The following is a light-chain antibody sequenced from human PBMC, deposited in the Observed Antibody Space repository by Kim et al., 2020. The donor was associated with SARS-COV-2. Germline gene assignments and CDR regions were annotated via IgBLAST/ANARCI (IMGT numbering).Light chain of an antibody. CDR1: QSMTNY. Sequence: AYVGDRVTITCRASQSMTNYLNWYQQKPGKAPKLLIYAASSLHTGVPSRFSCSGSGRDFTLTISNLQPEDFATYYCQQTYSTPRTFGQGTKVEIK. V-gene: IGKV1-39*01. CDR3: QQTYSTPRT. CDR2: AAS. J-gene: IGKJ1*01.